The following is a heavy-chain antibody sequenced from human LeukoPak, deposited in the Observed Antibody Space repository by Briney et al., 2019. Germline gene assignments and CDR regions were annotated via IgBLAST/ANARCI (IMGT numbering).Heavy chain of an antibody. CDR1: GFTFSSYS. CDR2: ISSSSSYI. J-gene: IGHJ4*02. V-gene: IGHV3-21*01. CDR3: ARDREWFGEPSFDC. D-gene: IGHD3-10*01. Sequence: GGSLRLSCAASGFTFSSYSMNWVRQAPGKGLEWVSSISSSSSYIYYADSVKGRFTISRDNDKNSLYLQMNSLRAEDTAVYYCARDREWFGEPSFDCRGQGTLVTV.